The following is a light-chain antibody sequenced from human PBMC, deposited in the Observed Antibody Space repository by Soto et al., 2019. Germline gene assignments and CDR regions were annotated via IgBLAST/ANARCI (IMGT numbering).Light chain of an antibody. CDR3: SSYTSSSTVL. J-gene: IGLJ2*01. V-gene: IGLV2-18*02. Sequence: QSALTQPPSVSGSPGQSVTISCTGTSSDVGSYNRVSWYQQPPGTAPKLIIYEVSNRPSGVPDRFSGSKSGNTASLTISGLQAEDEADYYCSSYTSSSTVLFGGGTKVTVL. CDR2: EVS. CDR1: SSDVGSYNR.